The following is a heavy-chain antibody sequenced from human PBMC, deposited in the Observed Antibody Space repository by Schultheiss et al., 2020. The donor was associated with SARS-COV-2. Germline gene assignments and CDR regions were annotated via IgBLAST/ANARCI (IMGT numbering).Heavy chain of an antibody. J-gene: IGHJ4*02. D-gene: IGHD3-22*01. V-gene: IGHV4-31*03. CDR2: IYYSGST. CDR1: GGSISSGGYY. Sequence: SETLSLTCTVSGGSISSGGYYWSWIRQHPGKGLEWIGYIYYSGSTYYNPSLKSRVTISVDTSKNQFSLKLSSVTAADTAVYYCARGTYYYDSSGYFPPMYYWGQGTLVTVSS. CDR3: ARGTYYYDSSGYFPPMYY.